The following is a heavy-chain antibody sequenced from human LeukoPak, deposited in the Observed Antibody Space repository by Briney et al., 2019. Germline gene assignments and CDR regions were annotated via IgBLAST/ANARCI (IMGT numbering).Heavy chain of an antibody. V-gene: IGHV4-61*02. CDR2: IYTSGST. J-gene: IGHJ2*01. CDR3: ARDRSGGTGDWYFDL. CDR1: GGSISSGGYY. D-gene: IGHD4-23*01. Sequence: SETLSLTCTVSGGSISSGGYYWSWIRQHPGKGLEWIGRIYTSGSTNYNPSLKSRVTMSVDTSKNQFSLKLSSVTAADTAVYYCARDRSGGTGDWYFDLWGRGTLVTVSS.